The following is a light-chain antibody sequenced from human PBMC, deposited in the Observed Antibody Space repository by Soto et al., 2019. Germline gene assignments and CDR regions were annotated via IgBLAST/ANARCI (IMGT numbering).Light chain of an antibody. J-gene: IGKJ1*01. CDR3: QQYYSTPPT. Sequence: DIVMTQSPDSLPVSLGERATINCKSSQSVLYNSNNKNYLAWYQQKPGQPPKLLIYWASTRESGVPDRFSGSGSGTDFTLTISSLQAEDVAVYYCQQYYSTPPTFGQGTKVEIK. CDR2: WAS. V-gene: IGKV4-1*01. CDR1: QSVLYNSNNKNY.